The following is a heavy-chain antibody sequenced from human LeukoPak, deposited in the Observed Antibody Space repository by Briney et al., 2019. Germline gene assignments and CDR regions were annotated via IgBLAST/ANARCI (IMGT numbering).Heavy chain of an antibody. J-gene: IGHJ6*02. CDR3: AKDFGSAAAGVLLGMDV. CDR2: ISGSGGST. D-gene: IGHD6-13*01. Sequence: PGGSLRLSCAASGFTFSSYAMSWVRQAPGKGLEWVPAISGSGGSTYYADSVKGRFTISRDNSKNTLYLQMNSLRAEDTAVYYCAKDFGSAAAGVLLGMDVWGQGTTVTVSS. CDR1: GFTFSSYA. V-gene: IGHV3-23*01.